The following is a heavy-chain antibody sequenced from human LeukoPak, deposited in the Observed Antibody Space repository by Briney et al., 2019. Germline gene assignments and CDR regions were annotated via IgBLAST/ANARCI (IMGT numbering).Heavy chain of an antibody. Sequence: GGSLRLSCAASGFTFSDYYTSWIRQAPGKGLEWVSYISSSGTTIYYADSVKGRFTISRDNAKNSLYLQMNGLRAEDTAVYYCARDRETYRLPCYDYWGQGTLVTVSS. CDR1: GFTFSDYY. CDR2: ISSSGTTI. CDR3: ARDRETYRLPCYDY. J-gene: IGHJ4*02. D-gene: IGHD2-2*01. V-gene: IGHV3-11*01.